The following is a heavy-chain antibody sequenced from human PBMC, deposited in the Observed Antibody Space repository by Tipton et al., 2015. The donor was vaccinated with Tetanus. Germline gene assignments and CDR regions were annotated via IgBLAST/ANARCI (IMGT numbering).Heavy chain of an antibody. D-gene: IGHD1-26*01. V-gene: IGHV3-74*01. CDR3: AKDKRIVGATWSYFDY. J-gene: IGHJ4*02. CDR1: GFAFSAYW. CDR2: MNSDGSST. Sequence: SLRLSCAASGFAFSAYWMYWVRQAPGKGLMWVSRMNSDGSSTIYADSVKGRFTISRDNAKNTLFLQMNSLRAEDTAVYYCAKDKRIVGATWSYFDYWGQGTLVTVSS.